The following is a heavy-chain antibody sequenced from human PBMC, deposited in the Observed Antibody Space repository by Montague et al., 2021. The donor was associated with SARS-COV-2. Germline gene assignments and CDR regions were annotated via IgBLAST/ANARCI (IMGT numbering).Heavy chain of an antibody. CDR3: AKEREVVRVARTLVAFDL. J-gene: IGHJ3*01. CDR1: DGSIRSYY. CDR2: MHDSGTA. Sequence: SETLSLTCTVSDGSIRSYYWNWMRQTPGKGLEWIGYMHDSGTANYNPSLRSRVTLMVDASRNQFSLELSSVTAADTAMYYCAKEREVVRVARTLVAFDLWGQGTMVTVSS. V-gene: IGHV4-4*08. D-gene: IGHD2-2*01.